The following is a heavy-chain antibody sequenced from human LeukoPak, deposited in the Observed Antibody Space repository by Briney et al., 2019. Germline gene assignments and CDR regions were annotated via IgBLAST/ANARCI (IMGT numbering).Heavy chain of an antibody. D-gene: IGHD6-6*01. CDR2: IYSTAST. Sequence: PSETLSLTCTVSGGSISNYYWSWIRQPPGKGLEWIGYIYSTASTNYNPSLKSRVTISVDTSKNQFSLKLSSVTAADTAVYYCARALYSSSSRDAFDIWGQGTMVTVSS. V-gene: IGHV4-59*01. CDR1: GGSISNYY. CDR3: ARALYSSSSRDAFDI. J-gene: IGHJ3*02.